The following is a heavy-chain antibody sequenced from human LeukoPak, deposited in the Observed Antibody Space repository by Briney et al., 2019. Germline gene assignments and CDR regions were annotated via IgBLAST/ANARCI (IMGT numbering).Heavy chain of an antibody. D-gene: IGHD6-13*01. CDR3: ARDSKVIAAAGRYDAFDT. Sequence: PSETLSLTCAVSGGSISSGGYSWTWIRQPPGKGLECIGHIYYSGTTYYNPSLKSRVTISVDTSKNQFSLKLRSVTAADTAVYYCARDSKVIAAAGRYDAFDTWGQGTMVTVSS. CDR1: GGSISSGGYS. V-gene: IGHV4-30-4*07. J-gene: IGHJ3*02. CDR2: IYYSGTT.